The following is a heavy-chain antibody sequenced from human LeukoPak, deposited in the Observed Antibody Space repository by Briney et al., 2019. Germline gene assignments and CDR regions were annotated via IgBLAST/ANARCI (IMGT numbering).Heavy chain of an antibody. CDR2: IYYSGST. D-gene: IGHD3-10*01. V-gene: IGHV4-59*01. Sequence: PSETLSLTCTVSGGSISSYYWSWIRQPPGKGLEWIGYIYYSGSTNYNPSLKSRVTISVETSKNQFSLKLSSVTAADTAVYYCARQGKGGWFGELSYYYYGMDVWGQGTTVTVSS. J-gene: IGHJ6*02. CDR3: ARQGKGGWFGELSYYYYGMDV. CDR1: GGSISSYY.